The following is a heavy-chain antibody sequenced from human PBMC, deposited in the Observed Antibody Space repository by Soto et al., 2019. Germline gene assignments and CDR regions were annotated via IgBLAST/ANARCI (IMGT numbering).Heavy chain of an antibody. D-gene: IGHD1-7*01. CDR1: GGSISSSSYY. J-gene: IGHJ4*02. Sequence: PSETLSLTCTVSGGSISSSSYYWGWIRQPPGKGLEWIGSIYYSGSTYYNPSLKSRVTISVDTSKNQFSLKLSSVTAADTAVDYCAALENYVYFDYWGQGTLVTVSS. CDR2: IYYSGST. V-gene: IGHV4-39*01. CDR3: AALENYVYFDY.